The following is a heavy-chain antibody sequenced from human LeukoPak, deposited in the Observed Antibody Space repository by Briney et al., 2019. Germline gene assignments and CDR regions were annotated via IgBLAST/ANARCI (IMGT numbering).Heavy chain of an antibody. J-gene: IGHJ4*02. CDR1: GFTFSSYA. CDR2: ISYDGNNE. D-gene: IGHD4-17*01. Sequence: GGSLRLSCEASGFTFSSYAMDWVRQAPGKGLECVAVISYDGNNEYYADSVKGRFTISRDNSKNTLYLQMNSLTAEDTAVYYCARPTVTTVTTGTFDYWGQGTLVTVSS. V-gene: IGHV3-30*01. CDR3: ARPTVTTVTTGTFDY.